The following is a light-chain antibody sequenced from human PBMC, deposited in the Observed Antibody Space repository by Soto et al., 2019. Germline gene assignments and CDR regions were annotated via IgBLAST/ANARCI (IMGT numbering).Light chain of an antibody. CDR1: SSDVGSYNL. CDR2: EVS. J-gene: IGLJ1*01. Sequence: QSALTQPASVSGSPGQSITISCTGTSSDVGSYNLVSWYQQHPGKAPKLMIYEVSKRPSGVSNRFSGSKSGNTASLTISGLQAEDEADYYCCSYAGSSTYAFGNGTKVTVL. CDR3: CSYAGSSTYA. V-gene: IGLV2-23*02.